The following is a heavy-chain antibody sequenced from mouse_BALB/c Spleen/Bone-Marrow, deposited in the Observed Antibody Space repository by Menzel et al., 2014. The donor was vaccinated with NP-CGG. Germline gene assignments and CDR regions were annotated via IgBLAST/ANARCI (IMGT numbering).Heavy chain of an antibody. J-gene: IGHJ2*01. Sequence: VKLAESGGGLVQPGGSLILSCAASGFDFSRYWMSWARQAPGKGQEWIGEINPGSSTINYTPSLKDKFIISRDNAKKTLYLQINKVRAEDTVLYDCARLGYYGLIAHRGQGTPLTDSS. D-gene: IGHD1-2*01. CDR2: INPGSSTI. CDR1: GFDFSRYW. V-gene: IGHV4-2*02. CDR3: ARLGYYGLIAH.